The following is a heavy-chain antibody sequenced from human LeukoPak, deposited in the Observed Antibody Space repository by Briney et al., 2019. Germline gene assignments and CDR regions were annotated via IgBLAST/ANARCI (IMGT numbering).Heavy chain of an antibody. V-gene: IGHV1-69*01. Sequence: SVKVSCKASGGTFSSYAISWVRQAPGQGLEWMGGIIPIFGTANYAQKFQGRVTITADESTSTAYMELSSLRSEDTAVYYCATLDIVVVPAAIAYYGMDVWGQGTTVTVSS. CDR2: IIPIFGTA. CDR1: GGTFSSYA. CDR3: ATLDIVVVPAAIAYYGMDV. J-gene: IGHJ6*02. D-gene: IGHD2-2*02.